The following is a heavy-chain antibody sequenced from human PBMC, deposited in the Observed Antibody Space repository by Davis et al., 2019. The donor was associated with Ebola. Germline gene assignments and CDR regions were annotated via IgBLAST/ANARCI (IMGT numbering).Heavy chain of an antibody. D-gene: IGHD3-3*01. J-gene: IGHJ6*02. V-gene: IGHV3-48*02. CDR1: GFTFSSYS. CDR3: ARDDGILEWLPSVYYYYGMDV. CDR2: ISSSSSTI. Sequence: PGGSLRLSCAASGFTFSSYSMNWVRQAPGKGLEWVSYISSSSSTIYYADSVKGRFTISRDNAKNSLYLQMNSLRDEDTAVYYCARDDGILEWLPSVYYYYGMDVWGQGTTVTVSS.